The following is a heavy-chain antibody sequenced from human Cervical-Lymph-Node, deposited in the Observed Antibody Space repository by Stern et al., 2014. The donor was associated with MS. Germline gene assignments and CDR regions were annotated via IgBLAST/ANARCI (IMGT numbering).Heavy chain of an antibody. D-gene: IGHD3-16*01. CDR3: ARDALNVRGTFDI. CDR2: ITSGSTYI. CDR1: GFTFSTYS. Sequence: VQLVQSGGGLVKPGGSLRLSCAASGFTFSTYSMNWVRQAPGQGLEWVSSITSGSTYIYYADSVKGRFTISRDNAKNSLYLQMNSLRAEDTALYYCARDALNVRGTFDIWGQGTIVSVSS. V-gene: IGHV3-21*01. J-gene: IGHJ3*02.